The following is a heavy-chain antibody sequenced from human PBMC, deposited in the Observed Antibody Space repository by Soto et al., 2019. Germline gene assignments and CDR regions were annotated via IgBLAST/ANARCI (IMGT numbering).Heavy chain of an antibody. J-gene: IGHJ3*02. Sequence: EVQLLESGGGLVQPGGSLRLSCAASGFTFSSYAMTWVRQAPGKGLEWVSAISRSGGGTYYADSVKGRFTISRDNSKNTLYLQLNSLRAEDTAVYYCAKDAGYCSGGNCYSYHDAFDIWGQGTLVTVSS. CDR3: AKDAGYCSGGNCYSYHDAFDI. CDR1: GFTFSSYA. CDR2: ISRSGGGT. D-gene: IGHD2-15*01. V-gene: IGHV3-23*01.